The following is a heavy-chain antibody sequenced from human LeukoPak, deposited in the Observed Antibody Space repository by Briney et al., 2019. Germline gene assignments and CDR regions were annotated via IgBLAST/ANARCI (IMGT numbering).Heavy chain of an antibody. CDR3: ARHMYYYDSSGYSPYYFDY. D-gene: IGHD3-22*01. Sequence: SETLSLTCTVSGGSISSSSYYWGWIRQPPGKGLEWIASIYYSGSTYYNPSLKSRVTISVDTSKNQFSLKLSSVTAADTAVYYCARHMYYYDSSGYSPYYFDYWGQGTLVTVSS. J-gene: IGHJ4*02. CDR1: GGSISSSSYY. V-gene: IGHV4-39*01. CDR2: IYYSGST.